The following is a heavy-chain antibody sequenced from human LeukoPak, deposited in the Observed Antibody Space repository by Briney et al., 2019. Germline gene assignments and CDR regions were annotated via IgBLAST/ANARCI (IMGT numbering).Heavy chain of an antibody. CDR1: GFTFSSYA. Sequence: GGSLRLSCAASGFTFSSYAMSWVRQAPGKGLEWDSAISGSGGSTYYADSVKGRFTISRDNSKNTLYLQMNSLRAEDTAVYYCAKVYYDSSGYGNFDYWGQGTLVAVSS. D-gene: IGHD3-22*01. J-gene: IGHJ4*02. V-gene: IGHV3-23*01. CDR2: ISGSGGST. CDR3: AKVYYDSSGYGNFDY.